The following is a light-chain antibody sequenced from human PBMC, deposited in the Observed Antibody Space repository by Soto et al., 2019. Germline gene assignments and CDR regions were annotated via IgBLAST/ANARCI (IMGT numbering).Light chain of an antibody. CDR2: DVI. CDR3: CSYAGSYTHV. J-gene: IGLJ1*01. CDR1: SSDVGTYTY. V-gene: IGLV2-11*01. Sequence: QSALTQPRSVSGSPGQSVTISCTGTSSDVGTYTYVSWYQQHPGKAPKLIIYDVIKRPSGVPDRFSGSKSGNTASLTISGLQAEDKADYYCCSYAGSYTHVFGTGPQLTVL.